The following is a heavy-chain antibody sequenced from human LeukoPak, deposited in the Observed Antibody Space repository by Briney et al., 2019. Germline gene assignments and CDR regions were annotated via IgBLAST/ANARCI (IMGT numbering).Heavy chain of an antibody. CDR1: GGSISSGDYY. Sequence: SETLSLTCTVSGGSISSGDYYWSWIRQPPGKGLEWIGYIYYSGSTNYNPSLKGRVTISVDTSKNQFSLKLSSVTAADTAVYYCARSRSVLRFLEWLFFDYWGQGTLVTVPS. J-gene: IGHJ4*02. CDR3: ARSRSVLRFLEWLFFDY. V-gene: IGHV4-61*08. CDR2: IYYSGST. D-gene: IGHD3-3*01.